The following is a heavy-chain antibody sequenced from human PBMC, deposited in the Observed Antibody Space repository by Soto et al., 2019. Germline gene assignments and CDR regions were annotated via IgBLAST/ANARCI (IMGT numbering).Heavy chain of an antibody. V-gene: IGHV1-18*01. D-gene: IGHD6-19*01. CDR1: GYTFTSYG. CDR2: ISAYNGNT. Sequence: GASVKVSCKASGYTFTSYGISWVRQAPGQGLEWMGWISAYNGNTNYAQKLQGRATMTTDTSTSTAYMELRSLRSDDTAVYYCARRQQWLGQNWFDPWGQGTLVTVSS. J-gene: IGHJ5*02. CDR3: ARRQQWLGQNWFDP.